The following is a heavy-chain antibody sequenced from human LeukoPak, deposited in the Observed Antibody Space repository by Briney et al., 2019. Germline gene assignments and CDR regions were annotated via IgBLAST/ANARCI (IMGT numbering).Heavy chain of an antibody. CDR2: IIPILGIA. V-gene: IGHV1-69*04. Sequence: SVRVSCKASGGTFSSYAISWVRQAPGQGLEWMGRIIPILGIANYAQKFQGRVTITADKSTSTAYMELSSLRSEDTAVYYCARGSAGPYSYGPRLPDYNWFDPWGQGTLVTVSS. CDR3: ARGSAGPYSYGPRLPDYNWFDP. CDR1: GGTFSSYA. D-gene: IGHD5-18*01. J-gene: IGHJ5*02.